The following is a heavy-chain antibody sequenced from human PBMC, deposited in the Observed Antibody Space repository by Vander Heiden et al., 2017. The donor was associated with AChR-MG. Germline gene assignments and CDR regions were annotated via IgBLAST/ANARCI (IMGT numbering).Heavy chain of an antibody. D-gene: IGHD2-15*01. CDR3: ATESNVGSVLIA. Sequence: QVQLVQSGAEVKKPGSSVKVSCKASGGILGNSGISWVRQAPGQGLEWMGRVIPTLGIANYAKNFQGRVTLNAVKSTSTAYMELSSLRSDDTAMYYCATESNVGSVLIAWGQGTLITVSS. J-gene: IGHJ5*02. V-gene: IGHV1-69*04. CDR2: VIPTLGIA. CDR1: GGILGNSG.